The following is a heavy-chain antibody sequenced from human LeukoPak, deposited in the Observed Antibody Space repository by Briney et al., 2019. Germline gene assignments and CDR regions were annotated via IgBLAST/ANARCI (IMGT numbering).Heavy chain of an antibody. D-gene: IGHD3-10*01. Sequence: GGSLKLSCAASGFTFSGSAMHWVRQASGKGLEWVGRIRSKANSYATAYAASVKGRFTISRDDSKDTAYLQMNGLKTEDTAVYYCTRQVSEWFGEKLYYYYYYMDVWGKGTTVTVSS. CDR2: IRSKANSYAT. V-gene: IGHV3-73*01. J-gene: IGHJ6*03. CDR1: GFTFSGSA. CDR3: TRQVSEWFGEKLYYYYYYMDV.